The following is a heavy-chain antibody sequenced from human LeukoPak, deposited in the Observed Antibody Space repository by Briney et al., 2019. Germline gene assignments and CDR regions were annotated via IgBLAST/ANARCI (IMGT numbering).Heavy chain of an antibody. D-gene: IGHD1-14*01. J-gene: IGHJ4*02. V-gene: IGHV3-23*01. Sequence: PGGSLRLSCAASGFTFSSYAMSWVRQAPGKGLEWVSAISGSGGSTYYADSVKGRFTISRDNAKNSLYLQVNSLRAEDTAVYYCARNQRRLDYWGQGTLVTVSS. CDR2: ISGSGGST. CDR3: ARNQRRLDY. CDR1: GFTFSSYA.